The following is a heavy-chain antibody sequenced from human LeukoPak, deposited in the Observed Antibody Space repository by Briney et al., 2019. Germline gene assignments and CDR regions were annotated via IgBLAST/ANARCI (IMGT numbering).Heavy chain of an antibody. D-gene: IGHD1-26*01. CDR2: LNPSGSGT. V-gene: IGHV1-46*01. Sequence: ASVKVSCKASGYTFTTYKMHWVRQAPGQGLEWMGILNPSGSGTRNAQKFQGRVTMTRDTSTSTVYMEMSGLRSEDTAVYYCAKDGGTYSADYWGQGTLVTVSS. J-gene: IGHJ4*02. CDR1: GYTFTTYK. CDR3: AKDGGTYSADY.